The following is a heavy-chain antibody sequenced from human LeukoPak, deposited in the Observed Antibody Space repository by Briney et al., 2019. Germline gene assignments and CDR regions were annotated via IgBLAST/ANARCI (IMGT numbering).Heavy chain of an antibody. CDR3: ARSGIGYGSSGYYYVYWFDP. CDR2: IYYSGST. J-gene: IGHJ5*02. CDR1: GGSISSYY. V-gene: IGHV4-59*01. Sequence: SETLSLTCTVSGGSISSYYWSWIRQSPGKGLEWIGYIYYSGSTNYNPSLKSRVTISVDTSKNQFSLKLSSVTAADTAVYYCARSGIGYGSSGYYYVYWFDPWGQGTLVTVSS. D-gene: IGHD3-22*01.